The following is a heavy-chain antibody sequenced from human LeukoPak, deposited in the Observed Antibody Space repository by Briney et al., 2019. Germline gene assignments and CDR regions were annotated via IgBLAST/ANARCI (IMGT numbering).Heavy chain of an antibody. D-gene: IGHD3-9*01. CDR2: MNPNSGNT. V-gene: IGHV1-8*01. Sequence: ASVTVSCKASGYTFTSYDINWVRQATGQGLEWMGWMNPNSGNTGYAQKFQGRVTMTRNTSISTAYMELSSLRSEDTAVYYCARGRNVLRYFDWLPHYYYYGMDVWGQGTTVTVSS. CDR3: ARGRNVLRYFDWLPHYYYYGMDV. J-gene: IGHJ6*02. CDR1: GYTFTSYD.